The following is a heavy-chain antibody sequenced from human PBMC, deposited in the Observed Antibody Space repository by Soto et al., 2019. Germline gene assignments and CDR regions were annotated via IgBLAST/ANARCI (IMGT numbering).Heavy chain of an antibody. CDR1: GYTFTSYG. CDR2: ISAYNGNT. D-gene: IGHD3-9*01. V-gene: IGHV1-18*01. CDR3: ATGPPYFDWLLSPGAFDI. J-gene: IGHJ3*02. Sequence: QVQLVQSGAEVKKPGASVKVSCKASGYTFTSYGISWVRQAPGQGLEWMGWISAYNGNTNYAQKLQGRVTMTTDTSTSTAYMELRSLRSDDTAVYYCATGPPYFDWLLSPGAFDIWGQGTMVTVSS.